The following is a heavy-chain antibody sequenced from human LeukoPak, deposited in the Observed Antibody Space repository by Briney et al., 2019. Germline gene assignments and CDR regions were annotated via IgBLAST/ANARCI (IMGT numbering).Heavy chain of an antibody. J-gene: IGHJ5*02. CDR1: GASIINNNYY. Sequence: SETLSLTCFVSGASIINNNYYWAWLRQPPGKGLEWIGSIYHGGSTPYNPSLKSRVTISVDTSKSHFTLELNSVTAADTAVYSCAGHKYYNFWGSFNWFDPWGQGTLVTVSS. V-gene: IGHV4-39*01. CDR3: AGHKYYNFWGSFNWFDP. CDR2: IYHGGST. D-gene: IGHD3-3*01.